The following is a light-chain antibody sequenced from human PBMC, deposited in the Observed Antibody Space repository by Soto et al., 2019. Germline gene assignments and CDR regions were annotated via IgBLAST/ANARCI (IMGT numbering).Light chain of an antibody. V-gene: IGKV3-11*01. CDR3: QQRSNWPVT. CDR1: QIFSFY. J-gene: IGKJ3*01. Sequence: EIVLTQSPATLSLSPGERATLACRASQIFSFYLAWYLQKPGQAPRLLIYDASHRATGIPVRLCGSGSGTGFTLTICSLAPEGFAVYYCQQRSNWPVTFGPGTKVDIK. CDR2: DAS.